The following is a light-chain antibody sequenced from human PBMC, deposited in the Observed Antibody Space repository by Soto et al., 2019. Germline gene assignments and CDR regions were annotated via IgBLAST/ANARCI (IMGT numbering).Light chain of an antibody. CDR2: DAS. CDR1: QTINGW. CDR3: QQYHDYST. J-gene: IGKJ1*01. V-gene: IGKV1-5*01. Sequence: DIQMTQSPSTLSASVGDRVTITCRASQTINGWLAWYQQKAGRAPKLLIYDASSLETGVPSRFSGSGSGTEFTLTITSLQPDDFAVYYCQQYHDYSTFGQGTKVEIK.